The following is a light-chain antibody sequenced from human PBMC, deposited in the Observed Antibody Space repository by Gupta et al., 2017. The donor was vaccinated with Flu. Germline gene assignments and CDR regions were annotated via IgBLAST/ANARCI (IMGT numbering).Light chain of an antibody. CDR1: SRTVGDEKD. V-gene: IGLV2-14*03. Sequence: ISCTGTSRTVGDEKDVSWYQQQPGKSPQVIIYDFSTRHSGVANRFSGSKSGNTAAVTSAGLRVEDEDDYYSGSYMSSNTCVLVFGGGTKLTVL. CDR2: DFS. J-gene: IGLJ2*01. CDR3: GSYMSSNTCVLV.